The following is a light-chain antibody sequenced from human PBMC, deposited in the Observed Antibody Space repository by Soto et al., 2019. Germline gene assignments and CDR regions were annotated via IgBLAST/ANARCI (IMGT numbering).Light chain of an antibody. CDR2: WAS. Sequence: IVMTQSPDSLAVSLGERATINCKSRQSVLYSSNNKNYLAWYQQKPGQPPKLLIYWASTRESGVPDRFSGSGSGTDFTLTISSLQAEDVAVYYCQQYYSTLALTFGGGTKVEIK. CDR3: QQYYSTLALT. CDR1: QSVLYSSNNKNY. V-gene: IGKV4-1*01. J-gene: IGKJ4*01.